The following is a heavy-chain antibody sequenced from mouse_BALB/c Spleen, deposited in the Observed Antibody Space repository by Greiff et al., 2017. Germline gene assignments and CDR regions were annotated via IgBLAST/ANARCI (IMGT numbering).Heavy chain of an antibody. CDR3: ARAGGYYGNFLYAMDY. V-gene: IGHV5-9-4*01. D-gene: IGHD2-1*01. CDR1: GFTFSSYA. J-gene: IGHJ4*01. Sequence: EVMLVESGGGLVKPGGSLKLSCAASGFTFSSYAMSWVRQSPEKRLEWVAEISSGGSYTYYPDTVTGRFTISRDNAKNTLYLEMSSLRSEDTAMYYCARAGGYYGNFLYAMDYWGQGTSVTVSS. CDR2: ISSGGSYT.